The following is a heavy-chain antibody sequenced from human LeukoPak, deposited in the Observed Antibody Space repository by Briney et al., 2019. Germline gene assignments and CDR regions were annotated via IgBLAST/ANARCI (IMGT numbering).Heavy chain of an antibody. Sequence: GASVKVSCKASGYTFTSYDINWVRQATGQGLEWAGWMNPNSGNTGYAQKFQGRVTMTRNTSISTAYMELSSLRSEDTAVYYCARGYSGSYWVNYYYYYYMDVWGKGTTVTASS. CDR2: MNPNSGNT. V-gene: IGHV1-8*01. CDR3: ARGYSGSYWVNYYYYYYMDV. CDR1: GYTFTSYD. D-gene: IGHD1-26*01. J-gene: IGHJ6*03.